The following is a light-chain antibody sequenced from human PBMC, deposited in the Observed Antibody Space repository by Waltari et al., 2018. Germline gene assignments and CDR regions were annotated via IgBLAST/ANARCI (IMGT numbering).Light chain of an antibody. Sequence: DIVMTQSPDSLAVSLGERATINCKSSQSVLYSPNSKNYLAWYQQKPGQPPKLLIYWASTRESGVPDRFSGSGSGTDFTLTISSLQAEDVAVYYCQQYYATPWTFGQGTKLEIK. J-gene: IGKJ1*01. V-gene: IGKV4-1*01. CDR2: WAS. CDR3: QQYYATPWT. CDR1: QSVLYSPNSKNY.